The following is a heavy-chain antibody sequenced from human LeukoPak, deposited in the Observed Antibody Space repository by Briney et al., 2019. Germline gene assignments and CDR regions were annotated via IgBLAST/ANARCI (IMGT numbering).Heavy chain of an antibody. D-gene: IGHD2-21*02. Sequence: GGSLRLSCAASGFIFTTYAMGWVRQAPGKGLEWVSSIKGGGGDPFYADSVKGRFTISRDNSKNTLFLQLNSLRAEDTAVYYCAKGGHDFNPFYWWGQGPLVTVSS. V-gene: IGHV3-23*01. CDR1: GFIFTTYA. J-gene: IGHJ4*02. CDR2: IKGGGGDP. CDR3: AKGGHDFNPFYW.